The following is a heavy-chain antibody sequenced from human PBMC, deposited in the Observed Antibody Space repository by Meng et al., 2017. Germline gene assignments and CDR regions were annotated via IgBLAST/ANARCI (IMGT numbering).Heavy chain of an antibody. CDR2: INHSGST. J-gene: IGHJ4*02. V-gene: IGHV4-34*01. CDR1: GGSFSGYY. CDR3: ARDRGAVAGTNFDY. D-gene: IGHD6-19*01. Sequence: QVQLQQWGAGLLKPSETLSLTCAVYGGSFSGYYWSWIRQPPGKGLEWIGEINHSGSTNYNPSLKSRVTISVDKSKTQFSLKLSSVTAADTAVYYCARDRGAVAGTNFDYWGQGTLVTVSS.